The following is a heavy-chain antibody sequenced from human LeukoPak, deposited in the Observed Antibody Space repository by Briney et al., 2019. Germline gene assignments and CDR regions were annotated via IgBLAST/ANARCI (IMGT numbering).Heavy chain of an antibody. CDR2: ISGSGGST. J-gene: IGHJ4*02. CDR3: AKALAIVGATNGYFDY. Sequence: GGSQRLSCAASGFTFSSYAMSWVRQAPGKGLEWVSAISGSGGSTYYADSVKGRFTISRDNSKNTLYLQMNSLRAEDTAVYYCAKALAIVGATNGYFDYWGQGTLVTVSS. CDR1: GFTFSSYA. V-gene: IGHV3-23*01. D-gene: IGHD1-26*01.